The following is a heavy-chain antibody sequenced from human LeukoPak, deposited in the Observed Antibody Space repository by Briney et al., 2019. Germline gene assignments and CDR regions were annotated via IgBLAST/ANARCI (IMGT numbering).Heavy chain of an antibody. CDR2: IWYDGSNK. CDR3: ARDITMIVVVIPAY. CDR1: GFTFSSYG. Sequence: GGSLRLSCAASGFTFSSYGMHWVRQAPGKGLEWVAVIWYDGSNKYYADSVKGRLTISRDNSKNTLYLQMNSLRAEDTAVYYCARDITMIVVVIPAYWGQGTLVTVSS. V-gene: IGHV3-33*01. D-gene: IGHD3-22*01. J-gene: IGHJ4*02.